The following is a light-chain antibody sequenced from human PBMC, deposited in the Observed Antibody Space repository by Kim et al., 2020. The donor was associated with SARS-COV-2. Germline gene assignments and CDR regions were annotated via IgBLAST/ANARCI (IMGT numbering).Light chain of an antibody. V-gene: IGKV3-15*01. CDR3: QQYDNWPPIT. Sequence: SPGERATLSCRASQSIGTALAWYQQIPGQAPRLLIYHASIRASGTPARFSGSGSGTEFSISISSLQSEDFAVYHCQQYDNWPPITFGGGTKVDIK. CDR1: QSIGTA. CDR2: HAS. J-gene: IGKJ4*01.